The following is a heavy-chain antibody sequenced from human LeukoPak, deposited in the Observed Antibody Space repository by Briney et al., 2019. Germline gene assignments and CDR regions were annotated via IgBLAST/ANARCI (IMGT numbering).Heavy chain of an antibody. CDR1: GGSFSGYY. Sequence: SETLSLTCAVYGGSFSGYYWSWIRQPPGKGLEWIGEINHSGSTNYNPSLKSRVTISVDTSKNQFSLKLSSVTAADTAVYYCARGRRNYGDYGGSRDYWGQGTPVTVSS. D-gene: IGHD4-17*01. CDR2: INHSGST. J-gene: IGHJ4*02. V-gene: IGHV4-34*01. CDR3: ARGRRNYGDYGGSRDY.